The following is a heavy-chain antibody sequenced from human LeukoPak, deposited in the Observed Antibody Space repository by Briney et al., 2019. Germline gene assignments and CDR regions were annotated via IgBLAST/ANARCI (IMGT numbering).Heavy chain of an antibody. CDR3: ARHAGSSWYNWFDP. D-gene: IGHD6-13*01. CDR1: GGSISSYY. Sequence: PSETLSLTCTVSGGSISSYYWSWIRKPPGKGLEWIGYIYYSGSTNYNPSLKSRVTISVDTSKNQFSLKLSSVTAADTAVYYCARHAGSSWYNWFDPWGQGTLVTVSS. CDR2: IYYSGST. V-gene: IGHV4-59*08. J-gene: IGHJ5*02.